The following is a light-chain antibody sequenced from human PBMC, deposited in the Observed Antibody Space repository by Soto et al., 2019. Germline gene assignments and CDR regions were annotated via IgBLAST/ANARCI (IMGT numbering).Light chain of an antibody. Sequence: EIRVLQSPSSLSASVGDRVTITCRTTQSILNYLNWYQQKPGKAPKLLIYAASSLQSGVPARFSGSGSGTDFTLTISSLQPEDFATFFCQQSYGIPITFGQGTRLEI. J-gene: IGKJ5*01. CDR3: QQSYGIPIT. V-gene: IGKV1-39*01. CDR1: QSILNY. CDR2: AAS.